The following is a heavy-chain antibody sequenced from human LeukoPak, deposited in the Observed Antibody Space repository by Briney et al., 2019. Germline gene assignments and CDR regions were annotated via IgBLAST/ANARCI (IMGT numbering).Heavy chain of an antibody. Sequence: GASVKVSCTASGYTFTSYYMHWVRQAPGQGLEWMGIINPSGGSTSYAQKFQGRVTMTRDTSTSTVYMELSSLRSEDTAVYYCASYSYDEDYFDYWGQGTLVTVSS. D-gene: IGHD5-18*01. CDR3: ASYSYDEDYFDY. J-gene: IGHJ4*02. CDR2: INPSGGST. V-gene: IGHV1-46*01. CDR1: GYTFTSYY.